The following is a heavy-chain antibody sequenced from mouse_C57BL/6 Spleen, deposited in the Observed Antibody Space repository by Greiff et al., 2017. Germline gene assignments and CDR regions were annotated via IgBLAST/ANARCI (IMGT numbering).Heavy chain of an antibody. D-gene: IGHD1-1*01. J-gene: IGHJ4*01. CDR2: IYPRDGST. CDR3: ARYYYYGSSYYAMDY. Sequence: QVQLQQSGPELVKPGASVKLSCKASGYTFTSYDINWVKQRPGQGLEWIGWIYPRDGSTKYNEKFKGKATLTVDTSSSTAYMELHSLTSADSAVYFCARYYYYGSSYYAMDYGGQGTSVTVPS. V-gene: IGHV1-85*01. CDR1: GYTFTSYD.